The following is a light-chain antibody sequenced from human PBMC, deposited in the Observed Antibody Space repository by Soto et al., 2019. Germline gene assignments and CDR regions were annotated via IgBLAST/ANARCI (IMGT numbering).Light chain of an antibody. CDR2: GAS. V-gene: IGKV3-20*01. Sequence: EIVLTQSPGTLSLSPGERATLSCRASQSVSSSYLAWHQQKPGQAPRLLIYGASSRATGIPDRFSDSGSGTDFTLTISRLEPEDFAVYYCQQYDRSPWTFGQGTKVEIK. J-gene: IGKJ1*01. CDR1: QSVSSSY. CDR3: QQYDRSPWT.